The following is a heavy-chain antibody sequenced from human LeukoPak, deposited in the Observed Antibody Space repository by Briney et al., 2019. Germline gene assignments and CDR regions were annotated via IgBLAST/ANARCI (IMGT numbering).Heavy chain of an antibody. CDR3: ARSDCSSTSCYGGLNDY. CDR1: GYTFTSYY. V-gene: IGHV1-46*01. Sequence: ASVKVSCKASGYTFTSYYMHWVRQAPGQGLEWMGIINPSGGSTSYAQKFQGRVTMTRDTSTSTVYMELSSLRSEDTAVYYCARSDCSSTSCYGGLNDYWGQGTLVTVSS. CDR2: INPSGGST. J-gene: IGHJ4*02. D-gene: IGHD2-2*01.